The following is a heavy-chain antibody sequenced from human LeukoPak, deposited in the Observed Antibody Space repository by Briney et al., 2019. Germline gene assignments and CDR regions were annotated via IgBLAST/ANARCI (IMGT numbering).Heavy chain of an antibody. CDR2: ISSGGSKS. V-gene: IGHV3-74*01. CDR3: VRREAGGSNSWFYFDY. CDR1: GFSFSIYW. Sequence: GGSLRLSCAASGFSFSIYWMHWVRQAPGGGLVWVSLISSGGSKSGYADSVKGRFTISRDNAKNTVYLQMNSLSAEDTAMYYCVRREAGGSNSWFYFDYWGQGTLVSVSS. J-gene: IGHJ4*02. D-gene: IGHD6-13*01.